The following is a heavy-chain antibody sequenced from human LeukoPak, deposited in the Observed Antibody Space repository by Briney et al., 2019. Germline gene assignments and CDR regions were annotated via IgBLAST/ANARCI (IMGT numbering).Heavy chain of an antibody. D-gene: IGHD6-13*01. Sequence: GGSLRLSCAASGFTFSNAWMTWVRQAPGKGLEWIARFKSKSNGGTIDYAAPVKGRFTISRDDSKDTLYLQMNSLKIEDAAVYYCTTVGSSWNFDYWGQGTLVTVSS. CDR3: TTVGSSWNFDY. V-gene: IGHV3-15*01. J-gene: IGHJ4*02. CDR2: FKSKSNGGTI. CDR1: GFTFSNAW.